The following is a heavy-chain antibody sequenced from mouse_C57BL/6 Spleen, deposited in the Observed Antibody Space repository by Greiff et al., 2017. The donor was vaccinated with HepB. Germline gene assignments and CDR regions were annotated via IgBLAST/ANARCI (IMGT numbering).Heavy chain of an antibody. D-gene: IGHD1-1*01. J-gene: IGHJ3*01. CDR3: ARERNYGSSPAWFAY. CDR1: GYAFSSSW. Sequence: VQLQQSGPELVKPGASVKISCKASGYAFSSSWMNWVKQRPGKGLEWIGRIYPGDGDTNYNGKFKGKATLTADNSSSTAYMQLSSLTSEDSAVYFGARERNYGSSPAWFAYWGQGTLVTVSA. CDR2: IYPGDGDT. V-gene: IGHV1-82*01.